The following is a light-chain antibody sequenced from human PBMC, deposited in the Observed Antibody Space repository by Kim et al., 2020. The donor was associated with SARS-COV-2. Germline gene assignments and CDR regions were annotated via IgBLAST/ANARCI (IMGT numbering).Light chain of an antibody. CDR1: QKLLHRNGYNY. CDR2: LGS. CDR3: MQALQTPLT. V-gene: IGKV2-28*01. Sequence: DIVMTQSPLSLPVTPGEPASISCRSSQKLLHRNGYNYLDWYVQKPGQSPQLLIYLGSNRASGVPDRFTGSGSGTDFTLKISRVEAEDVGIYYCMQALQTPLTFGGGTKEDIK. J-gene: IGKJ4*01.